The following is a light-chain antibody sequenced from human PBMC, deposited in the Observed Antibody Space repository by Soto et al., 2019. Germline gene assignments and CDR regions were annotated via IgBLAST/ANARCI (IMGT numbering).Light chain of an antibody. V-gene: IGLV4-69*01. CDR2: LNRDGSH. Sequence: QPVLTQSPSASASLGASVKLTCTRSSGHSNYAIAWHQHQPEKGPRYLMKLNRDGSHSKGDGIRNRFSGSSTGADRYLTVSSLQAEDEDYYYCQTWGTGIVIFGGGTKVTVL. CDR3: QTWGTGIVI. CDR1: SGHSNYA. J-gene: IGLJ2*01.